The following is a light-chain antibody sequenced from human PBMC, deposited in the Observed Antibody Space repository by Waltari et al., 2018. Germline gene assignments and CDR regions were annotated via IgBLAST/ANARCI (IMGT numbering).Light chain of an antibody. Sequence: SYVLTQPPSVSVAPGQTASITCGGDNIGRQSVHCYQQEAGQAPVLFVHDDSDRPQWFPERLSGSNSGNTATLTISRVEAGDEADFYCQVWDSGSGHPHVVFGGGTRLTVL. CDR1: NIGRQS. J-gene: IGLJ2*01. V-gene: IGLV3-21*02. CDR2: DDS. CDR3: QVWDSGSGHPHVV.